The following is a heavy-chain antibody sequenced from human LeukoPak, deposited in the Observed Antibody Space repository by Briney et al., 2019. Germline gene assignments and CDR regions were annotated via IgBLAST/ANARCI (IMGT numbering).Heavy chain of an antibody. CDR3: AKVNCSGGSCYSLDY. D-gene: IGHD2-15*01. CDR2: ISPDGRNE. J-gene: IGHJ4*02. CDR1: GFTFGSHA. V-gene: IGHV3-30*07. Sequence: PGGSLRLSCAASGFTFGSHALHWVRQAPGKGLDWLAGISPDGRNEYYAESVKGRFTISRDNSRNTLYLQMNSLRAEDTAVYYCAKVNCSGGSCYSLDYWGQGTLVTVSS.